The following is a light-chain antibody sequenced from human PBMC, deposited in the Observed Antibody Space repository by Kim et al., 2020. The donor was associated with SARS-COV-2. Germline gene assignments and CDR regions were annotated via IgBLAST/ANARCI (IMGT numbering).Light chain of an antibody. CDR1: QSVSSN. CDR3: EQYNNWWT. J-gene: IGKJ1*01. Sequence: EIVMTQSPATLSVSPGERVTLSCRASQSVSSNLAWYQQKPGQPPRLLIYYVSTRATGIPARFSGSGSGTEFTLTISSLQAEDFAVYYCEQYNNWWTFGQGTKVDIK. V-gene: IGKV3-15*01. CDR2: YVS.